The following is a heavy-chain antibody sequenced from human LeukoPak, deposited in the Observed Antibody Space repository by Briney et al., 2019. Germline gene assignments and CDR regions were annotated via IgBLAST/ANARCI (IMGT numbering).Heavy chain of an antibody. CDR2: INPNSGGT. CDR3: ARDVEMATITWDGGMMLFDI. CDR1: GYTFTGYY. V-gene: IGHV1-2*02. Sequence: ASVKVSCKASGYTFTGYYMHWVRQAPGQGLEWMGWINPNSGGTNYAQKFRGRVTMTRDTSISTAYMELSRLRSDDTAVYYCARDVEMATITWDGGMMLFDIWGQGTMVTVSS. D-gene: IGHD5-24*01. J-gene: IGHJ3*02.